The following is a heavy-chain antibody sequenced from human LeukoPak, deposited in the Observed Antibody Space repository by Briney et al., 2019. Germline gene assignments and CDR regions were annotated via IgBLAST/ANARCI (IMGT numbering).Heavy chain of an antibody. J-gene: IGHJ5*02. CDR1: GFTFRSSE. CDR3: AREARDVCNFGRFDL. Sequence: GGSLRLSCKASGFTFRSSEMHWVRQAPGKGLEWVSYINERGGNPNYADSVKGRFTISRDNAENSLYLQMHSLRDEDTAVYYCAREARDVCNFGRFDLWGLGTLVTVS. CDR2: INERGGNP. D-gene: IGHD5-24*01. V-gene: IGHV3-48*03.